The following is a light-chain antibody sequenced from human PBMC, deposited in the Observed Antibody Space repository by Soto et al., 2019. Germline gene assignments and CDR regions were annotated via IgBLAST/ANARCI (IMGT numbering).Light chain of an antibody. CDR2: DVN. Sequence: QSALTQPASASGSPGQSVTISCTGTSSDVGGYNSVSWYQHHPGKAPKLIIFDVNKRPSGVPDRFSGSKFGNTASLTVSGLQAEDDADYCCNSCTSSIFVFGTGTKVTVL. CDR1: SSDVGGYNS. CDR3: NSCTSSIFV. J-gene: IGLJ1*01. V-gene: IGLV2-8*01.